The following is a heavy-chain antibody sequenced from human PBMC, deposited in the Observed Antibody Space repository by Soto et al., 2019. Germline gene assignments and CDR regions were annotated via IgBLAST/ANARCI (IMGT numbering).Heavy chain of an antibody. CDR1: GFIFSSYG. CDR2: VSHDGSNK. D-gene: IGHD3-22*01. J-gene: IGHJ4*02. CDR3: AKDTYYYSSSGYYIFDY. V-gene: IGHV3-30*18. Sequence: QVQLVESGGGVVQPERSLRLSCEASGFIFSSYGMHWVRQAPGKGLEWVAVVSHDGSNKKYVDSVEGRFTISIDNSKNPLYLKMNSLRAKATALYYGAKDTYYYSSSGYYIFDYWGQGTLVTVSS.